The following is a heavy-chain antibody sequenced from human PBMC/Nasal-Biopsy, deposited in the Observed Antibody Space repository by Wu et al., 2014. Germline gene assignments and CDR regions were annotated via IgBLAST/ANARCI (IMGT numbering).Heavy chain of an antibody. CDR1: GDSISSSAYY. CDR2: IYYSGIT. Sequence: TLSLTCSVSGDSISSSAYYWAWIRQPPGKGLEWIGSIYYSGITYNNPSLKSRITISVDTPNNQFSLKLTSVTAADTAVYYCARHYYHILTGYILPKRDKKNWFDPWGQGTRVTVSS. CDR3: ARHYYHILTGYILPKRDKKNWFDP. J-gene: IGHJ5*02. D-gene: IGHD3-9*01. V-gene: IGHV4-39*01.